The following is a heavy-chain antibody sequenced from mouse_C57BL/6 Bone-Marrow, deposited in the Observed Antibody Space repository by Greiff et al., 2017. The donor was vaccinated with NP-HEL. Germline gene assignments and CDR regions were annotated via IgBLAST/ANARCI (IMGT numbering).Heavy chain of an antibody. CDR1: GYTFTGYW. Sequence: QVQLQQSGAELMKPGASVKLSCTATGYTFTGYWIEWVKQRPGHGLEWIGEILPGSGSNNYNEKFMGRATLTAETSSNTANMQLSSLTTEDSASNYCARRDDGYYGAYWGQGTLVTVSA. CDR2: ILPGSGSN. V-gene: IGHV1-9*01. CDR3: ARRDDGYYGAY. D-gene: IGHD2-3*01. J-gene: IGHJ3*01.